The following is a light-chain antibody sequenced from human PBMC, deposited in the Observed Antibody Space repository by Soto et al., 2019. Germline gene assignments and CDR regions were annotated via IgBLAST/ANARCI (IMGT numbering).Light chain of an antibody. CDR3: QHYGSPLT. J-gene: IGKJ4*01. V-gene: IGKV3-20*01. CDR1: QSVRSSY. Sequence: IVLTQSPGTLSLSPGGRATLSCRASQSVRSSYLAWYQQRPGQAPRLLICGASFRATGIPDRFSGSGSGTDFTLTISRLEPEGFAVYYCQHYGSPLTFGGGTKVEIK. CDR2: GAS.